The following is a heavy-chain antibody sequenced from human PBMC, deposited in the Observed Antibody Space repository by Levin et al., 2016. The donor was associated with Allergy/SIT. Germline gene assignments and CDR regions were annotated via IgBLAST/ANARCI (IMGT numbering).Heavy chain of an antibody. Sequence: ASVKVSCKASGYTFTSYGISWVRQAPGQGLEWMGWIHPHNGNTNYAQSFQGRVTMTTDTSTNTAYMELRGLRSDDTAVYYCASGYYGSPTYYSVYYYYGMDVWGQGTTLTVSS. V-gene: IGHV1-18*01. J-gene: IGHJ6*02. CDR2: IHPHNGNT. D-gene: IGHD3-10*01. CDR1: GYTFTSYG. CDR3: ASGYYGSPTYYSVYYYYGMDV.